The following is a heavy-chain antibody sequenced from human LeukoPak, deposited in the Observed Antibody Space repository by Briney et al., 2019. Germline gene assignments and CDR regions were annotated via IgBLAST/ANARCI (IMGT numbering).Heavy chain of an antibody. CDR1: GYNFPNYG. D-gene: IGHD2-2*01. V-gene: IGHV5-51*01. CDR3: ARRASSIDAYFDY. CDR2: IYPGDSGS. Sequence: PGESLQISCKASGYNFPNYGIGWVRQMPGKGLEWMGIIYPGDSGSRYSPSFQGQVTVSADKSINTAYLQWSSLKASDTAMYYCARRASSIDAYFDYCGQGTMVTVSS. J-gene: IGHJ4*02.